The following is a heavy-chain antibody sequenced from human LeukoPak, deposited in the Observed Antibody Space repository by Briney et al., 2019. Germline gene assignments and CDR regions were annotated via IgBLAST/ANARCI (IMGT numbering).Heavy chain of an antibody. CDR3: ARDVIAAPGDTLWY. CDR2: IDKKDNLYAT. CDR1: GFTFSGSA. D-gene: IGHD6-13*01. V-gene: IGHV3-73*01. J-gene: IGHJ4*02. Sequence: GGSLKLSCAASGFTFSGSAVHWVRQSSGKGLEWVGHIDKKDNLYATAYAESVKGRFTISRDDSKDTAFLHMDSLRSEDTALYYCARDVIAAPGDTLWYWGQGTLVTVSS.